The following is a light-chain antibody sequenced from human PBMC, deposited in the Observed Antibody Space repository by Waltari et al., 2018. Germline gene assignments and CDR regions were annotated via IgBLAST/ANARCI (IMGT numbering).Light chain of an antibody. CDR2: DVR. J-gene: IGLJ2*01. Sequence: QSALTQPASVSGSSGQSITISCTGSSSDVGGYDYVSWYQQLPGKAPKPIIFDVRVRPSGVSNRFSGSKSGNTASLTISGLQAEDEADYYCASYTYSSNVVFGGGTKVTV. V-gene: IGLV2-14*03. CDR1: SSDVGGYDY. CDR3: ASYTYSSNVV.